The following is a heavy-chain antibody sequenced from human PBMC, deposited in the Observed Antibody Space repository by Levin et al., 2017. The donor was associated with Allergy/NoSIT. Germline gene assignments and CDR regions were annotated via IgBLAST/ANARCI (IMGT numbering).Heavy chain of an antibody. Sequence: QPGGSLRLSCAASGFTFSSYGMHWVRQAPGKGLEGVAVISSEGRKKFYADSVKGRFTISRDNSTNTLDLQMNGLRAEATAVYYCAKDVYGSGWYTLGNDAFDMWRQGTKYSVSS. CDR2: ISSEGRKK. CDR3: AKDVYGSGWYTLGNDAFDM. V-gene: IGHV3-30*18. J-gene: IGHJ3*02. CDR1: GFTFSSYG. D-gene: IGHD6-19*01.